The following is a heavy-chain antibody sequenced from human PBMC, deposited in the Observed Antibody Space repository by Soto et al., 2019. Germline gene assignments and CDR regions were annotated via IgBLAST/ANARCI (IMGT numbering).Heavy chain of an antibody. D-gene: IGHD2-15*01. CDR1: GFTFRNDW. J-gene: IGHJ6*03. V-gene: IGHV3-74*02. CDR3: ARGDCVGGSCYSLAGSFYYYMDA. Sequence: EVQLVESGGGLVQPGGSLRLSCAASGFTFRNDWLYWVRQAPGQGLEWVSRINSDGSVSSYADSVKGRLTISRDNVKNTLYLLMDRLRAEDTAVYYCARGDCVGGSCYSLAGSFYYYMDAWGKGTTVTVFS. CDR2: INSDGSVS.